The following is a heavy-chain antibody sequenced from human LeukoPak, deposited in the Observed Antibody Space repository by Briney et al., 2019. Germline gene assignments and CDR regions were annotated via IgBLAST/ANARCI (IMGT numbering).Heavy chain of an antibody. J-gene: IGHJ3*01. V-gene: IGHV3-33*01. Sequence: GGSLRLSCVASGFTFSSSGMHWVRQAPGKGLEWVAVIWSGGSTTYYGDSVKGRLTISRDNSKSTLYLQMNSLRAEDTAVYYCAREHHDSSTGAFDVWGQGTMVTVSS. CDR1: GFTFSSSG. D-gene: IGHD3-22*01. CDR3: AREHHDSSTGAFDV. CDR2: IWSGGSTT.